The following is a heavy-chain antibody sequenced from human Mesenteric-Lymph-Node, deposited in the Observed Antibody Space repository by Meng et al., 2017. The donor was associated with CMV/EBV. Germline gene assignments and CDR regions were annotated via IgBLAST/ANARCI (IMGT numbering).Heavy chain of an antibody. CDR1: SYG. CDR2: IWYDGSNK. J-gene: IGHJ4*02. D-gene: IGHD3-22*01. CDR3: ARTYYYDSSGYYTGGGYFDY. V-gene: IGHV3-33*01. Sequence: SYGMNGVRQAPGKGLEWVAVIWYDGSNKYYADSVKGRFTISRDNSKNTLYLQMNSLRAEDTAVYYCARTYYYDSSGYYTGGGYFDYWGQGTLVTVSS.